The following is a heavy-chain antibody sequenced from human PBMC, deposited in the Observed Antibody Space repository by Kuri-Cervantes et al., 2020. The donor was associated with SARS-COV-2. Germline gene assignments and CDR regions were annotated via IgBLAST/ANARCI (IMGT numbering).Heavy chain of an antibody. J-gene: IGHJ3*02. Sequence: SETLSLTCTVSGGSISSYYWSWIRQPPGKGLEWIGYIYYSGCTNYNPSLKSRVTISVDTSKNQFSLKLSSVTAADTAVYYCARVIGPGGEVSFDIWGQGTMVTVSS. CDR2: IYYSGCT. CDR1: GGSISSYY. CDR3: ARVIGPGGEVSFDI. V-gene: IGHV4-59*01. D-gene: IGHD1-14*01.